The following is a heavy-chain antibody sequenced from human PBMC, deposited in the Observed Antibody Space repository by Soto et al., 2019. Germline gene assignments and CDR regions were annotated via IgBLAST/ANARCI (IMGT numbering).Heavy chain of an antibody. D-gene: IGHD1-26*01. CDR2: IMPGSSHI. Sequence: GGSLRLSCTASGFTFSIYSMNWVRQAPGKGLEWVSYIMPGSSHIFYADSVKGRFTISRDNAKNSLYLQMNSLRAEDTAIYYCVRDDIGLGLDYWGRGSLVPVSA. CDR3: VRDDIGLGLDY. V-gene: IGHV3-48*01. CDR1: GFTFSIYS. J-gene: IGHJ4*02.